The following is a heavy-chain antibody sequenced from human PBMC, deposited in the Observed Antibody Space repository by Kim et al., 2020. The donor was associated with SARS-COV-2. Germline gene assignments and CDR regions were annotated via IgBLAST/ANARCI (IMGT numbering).Heavy chain of an antibody. Sequence: SETLSLTCTVSRGSISSYYWSWIRQPPGKGLEWIGSSNYTGSTNYNPSLKSRVTISVDMSKNRFSLKLSSVTAADTAIYYCARDRYYSDNSGYFNYWYFDLWGRGTLVTVSS. CDR2: SNYTGST. D-gene: IGHD3-22*01. J-gene: IGHJ2*01. V-gene: IGHV4-59*01. CDR1: RGSISSYY. CDR3: ARDRYYSDNSGYFNYWYFDL.